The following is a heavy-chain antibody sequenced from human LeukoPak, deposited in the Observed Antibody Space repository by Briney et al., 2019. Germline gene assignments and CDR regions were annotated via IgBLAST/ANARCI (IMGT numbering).Heavy chain of an antibody. D-gene: IGHD2-15*01. CDR1: GYSISSGHY. Sequence: SETLSLTCAVSGYSISSGHYWGWIRQPPGKGLEWIGSIYHSGSTYYNPSLKSRVTISVDTSKNQFSLKVSSVTAADTAVYYCARQAIAATGNWFDPWGQGTLVTASS. CDR3: ARQAIAATGNWFDP. J-gene: IGHJ5*02. V-gene: IGHV4-38-2*01. CDR2: IYHSGST.